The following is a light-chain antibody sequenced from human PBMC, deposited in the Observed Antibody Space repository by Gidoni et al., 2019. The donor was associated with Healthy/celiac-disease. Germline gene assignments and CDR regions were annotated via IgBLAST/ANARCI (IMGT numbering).Light chain of an antibody. CDR3: QQYDNLPLT. CDR1: QDIRNY. CDR2: DAS. Sequence: DIQMTQSPSSMSASVGDRVTITCQASQDIRNYLNWYQQKPGKAPKLLIYDASNLETGAPSRFSGSGSGTDFTLTISSLQPEDIATYYCQQYDNLPLTFGGGTKVEIK. J-gene: IGKJ4*01. V-gene: IGKV1-33*01.